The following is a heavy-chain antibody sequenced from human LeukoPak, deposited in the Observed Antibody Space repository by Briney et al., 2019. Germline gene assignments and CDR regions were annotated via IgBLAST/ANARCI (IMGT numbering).Heavy chain of an antibody. Sequence: ASVKVSCKASGYTFTSYAMHWVRQAPGQRLEWMGWINAGNGNAKYSQKFQGRVTMTRDTSTSTVYMELSSLRSEDTAVYYCARNGYSGYVLDYWGQGTLVTVSS. V-gene: IGHV1-3*01. CDR2: INAGNGNA. J-gene: IGHJ4*02. CDR3: ARNGYSGYVLDY. D-gene: IGHD5-12*01. CDR1: GYTFTSYA.